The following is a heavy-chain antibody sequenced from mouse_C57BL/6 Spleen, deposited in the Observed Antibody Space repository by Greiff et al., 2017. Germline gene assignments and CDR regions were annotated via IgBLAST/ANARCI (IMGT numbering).Heavy chain of an antibody. Sequence: QVQLQQPGAELVKPGASVKLSCKASGYTFTSYWMQWVKQRPGQGLEWIGEIDPSDSYTNYNQKFKGKATLTVDPSSSTAYMQLSSLTSEDSAVYYCARRGYFDVWGTGTTVTVSS. CDR2: IDPSDSYT. J-gene: IGHJ1*03. V-gene: IGHV1-50*01. CDR3: ARRGYFDV. CDR1: GYTFTSYW.